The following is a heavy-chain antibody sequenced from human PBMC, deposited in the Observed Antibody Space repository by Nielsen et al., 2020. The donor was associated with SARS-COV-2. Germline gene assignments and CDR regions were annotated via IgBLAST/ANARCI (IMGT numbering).Heavy chain of an antibody. CDR2: IYYSGST. Sequence: RQAPGKGLEWIGSIYYSGSTYQNPSLKSRVTISVDTSKNQFSLKLRSVTAAGSAVYYCARRGAYHDTSGYYWDYYFDFWGQGTVVTVSS. CDR3: ARRGAYHDTSGYYWDYYFDF. D-gene: IGHD3-22*01. V-gene: IGHV4-39*01. J-gene: IGHJ4*02.